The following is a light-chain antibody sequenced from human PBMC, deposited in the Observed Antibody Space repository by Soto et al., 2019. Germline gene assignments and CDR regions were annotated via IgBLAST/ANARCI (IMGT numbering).Light chain of an antibody. CDR2: LNSDGSH. V-gene: IGLV4-69*01. J-gene: IGLJ1*01. CDR3: QTWGPGFYV. Sequence: QLVLTQSPSASASLGASVKLTCTLSSGHSSYAIAWHQQQPEKGPRYLMNLNSDGSHTKGDGIPDRFSGSSSGAERYLTISSLQSEDEADYYCQTWGPGFYVFGTGTTLTVL. CDR1: SGHSSYA.